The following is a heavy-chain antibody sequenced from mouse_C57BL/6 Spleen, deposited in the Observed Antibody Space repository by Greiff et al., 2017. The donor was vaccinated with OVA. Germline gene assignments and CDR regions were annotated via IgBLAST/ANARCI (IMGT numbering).Heavy chain of an antibody. Sequence: QVQLKESGAELVKPGASVKLSCKASGYTFTSYWMHWVKQRPGQGLEWIGMIHPNSGSTNYNEKFKSKATLTVDKSSSTAYMQLSSLTSEDSAVYYCAGGDDYDGYFDYWGQGTTLTVSS. V-gene: IGHV1-64*01. CDR1: GYTFTSYW. CDR3: AGGDDYDGYFDY. D-gene: IGHD2-4*01. J-gene: IGHJ2*01. CDR2: IHPNSGST.